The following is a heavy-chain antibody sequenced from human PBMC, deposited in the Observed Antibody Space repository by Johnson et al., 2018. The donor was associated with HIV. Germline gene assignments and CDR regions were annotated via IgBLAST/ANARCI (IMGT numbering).Heavy chain of an antibody. Sequence: QVQLVESGGGVVQPGRSLRLSCAASGFTFSSYGMHWVRQAPGKGLEWVAFIRYDGSNKYYADSVKGRFTISRDNSKNTLYLQMNSLRAEDTAVYYCAKDQYSNYAWSAFDIWGQGTMVTVSS. J-gene: IGHJ3*02. CDR3: AKDQYSNYAWSAFDI. CDR1: GFTFSSYG. CDR2: IRYDGSNK. D-gene: IGHD4-11*01. V-gene: IGHV3-30*02.